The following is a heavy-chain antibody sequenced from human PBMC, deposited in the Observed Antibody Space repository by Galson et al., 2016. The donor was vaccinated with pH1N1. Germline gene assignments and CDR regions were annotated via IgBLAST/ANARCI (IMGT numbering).Heavy chain of an antibody. Sequence: CAISGDSVSSNSAAWNWIRQSPSRGLEWLGGTYYRSKWYNDYAVSVKSRITINPVTSKNQFSLQLNSVTPEDTAVYYCARDGIAAAGIRRDQYDFDYWGQGTLVTVSS. V-gene: IGHV6-1*01. D-gene: IGHD6-13*01. CDR1: GDSVSSNSAA. CDR2: TYYRSKWYN. CDR3: ARDGIAAAGIRRDQYDFDY. J-gene: IGHJ4*02.